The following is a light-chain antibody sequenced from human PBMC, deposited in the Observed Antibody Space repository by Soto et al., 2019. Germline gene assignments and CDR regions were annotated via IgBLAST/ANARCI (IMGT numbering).Light chain of an antibody. CDR1: QGIRND. CDR2: AAF. V-gene: IGKV1-17*01. J-gene: IGKJ1*01. CDR3: SQNNSYPPT. Sequence: DIQMTQSPSSLPASLGDRVTITCRASQGIRNDLGWFQQKPGKAPKRLIHAAFTLQSGVPSRFSGSGSGTEFTLTISSLQPEEFATYYCSQNNSYPPTFGQGTKVEIK.